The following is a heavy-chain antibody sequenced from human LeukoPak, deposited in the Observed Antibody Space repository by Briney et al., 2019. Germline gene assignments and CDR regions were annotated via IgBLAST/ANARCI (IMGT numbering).Heavy chain of an antibody. CDR2: IYHSGST. D-gene: IGHD6-19*01. J-gene: IGHJ4*02. CDR3: ARGPRGPTRGSGWYYFDY. Sequence: PSETLSLTCAVYGGSFSGYYWSWIRQPPGKGLEWIGYIYHSGSTYYNPSLKSRVTISVDRSKNQFSLKLSSVTAADTAVYYCARGPRGPTRGSGWYYFDYWGQGTLVTVSS. V-gene: IGHV4-34*01. CDR1: GGSFSGYY.